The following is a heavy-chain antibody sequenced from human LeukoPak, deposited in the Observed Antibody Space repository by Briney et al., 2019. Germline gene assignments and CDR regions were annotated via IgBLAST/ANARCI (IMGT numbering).Heavy chain of an antibody. V-gene: IGHV4-34*01. CDR2: INHSGST. CDR3: ARHDFWSGAFDY. CDR1: SGSFSGYY. J-gene: IGHJ4*02. Sequence: PSETLSLTCAVYSGSFSGYYWSWIRQPPGKGLEWIGEINHSGSTNYNPSLKSRVTISVDTSKNQFSLKLSSVTAADTAVYYCARHDFWSGAFDYWGQGTLVTVSS. D-gene: IGHD3-3*01.